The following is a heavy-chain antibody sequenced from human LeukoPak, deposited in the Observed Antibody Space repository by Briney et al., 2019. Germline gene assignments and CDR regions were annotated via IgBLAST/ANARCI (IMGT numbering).Heavy chain of an antibody. J-gene: IGHJ4*02. CDR2: INPNSGGT. CDR3: ARVTGELGYCSSTSCYTFDY. Sequence: ASVKVSCKASGYTFTGYYMHWVRQAPGQGLEWMGWINPNSGGTNYAQKFQGRVTMTRDTSISTAYMELSRLRSDDTAVYYCARVTGELGYCSSTSCYTFDYWGQGTLDTVSS. V-gene: IGHV1-2*02. CDR1: GYTFTGYY. D-gene: IGHD2-2*02.